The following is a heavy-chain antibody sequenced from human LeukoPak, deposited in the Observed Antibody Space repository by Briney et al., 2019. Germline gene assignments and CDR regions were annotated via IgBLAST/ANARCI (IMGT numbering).Heavy chain of an antibody. Sequence: SETLSLTCSVSGGSISSYYWSWIRQPPGKGLEWIGYIYYSGSTNYNPSLKSRVTISVDTSKNQFSLKLSSVTAADTAVYYCARDFRRGFPDYWGQGTLVTVSS. CDR3: ARDFRRGFPDY. CDR1: GGSISSYY. J-gene: IGHJ4*02. CDR2: IYYSGST. V-gene: IGHV4-59*01. D-gene: IGHD2-21*01.